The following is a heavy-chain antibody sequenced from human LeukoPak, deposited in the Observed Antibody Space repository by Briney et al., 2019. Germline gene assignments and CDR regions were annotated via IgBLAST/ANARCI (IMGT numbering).Heavy chain of an antibody. CDR1: GYSISSSNW. CDR3: ARSVDGGNSPFDY. D-gene: IGHD4-23*01. J-gene: IGHJ4*02. CDR2: IYYSGST. V-gene: IGHV4-28*01. Sequence: SETLSLTCAVSGYSISSSNWWGWIRQPPGKGLEWIGYIYYSGSTYYNPSLKSRVTMSVDTSKNQFSLKLSSVTAVDTAVYYCARSVDGGNSPFDYWGQGTLVTVXS.